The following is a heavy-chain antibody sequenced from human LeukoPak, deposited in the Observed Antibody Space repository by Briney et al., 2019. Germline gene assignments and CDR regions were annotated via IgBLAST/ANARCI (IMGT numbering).Heavy chain of an antibody. J-gene: IGHJ6*02. D-gene: IGHD3-3*01. CDR2: ISAYNGNT. CDR3: ARVFTIFGSYGMDV. CDR1: GYTFTSYG. Sequence: GASVKVSCKASGYTFTSYGTSWVRQAPGQGLEWMGWISAYNGNTNYAQKLQGRVTMTTDTSTSTAYMELRSLRSDDTAVYYCARVFTIFGSYGMDVWGQGTTVTVSS. V-gene: IGHV1-18*01.